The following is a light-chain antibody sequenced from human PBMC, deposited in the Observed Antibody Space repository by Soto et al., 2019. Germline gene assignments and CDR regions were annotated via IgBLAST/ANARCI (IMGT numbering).Light chain of an antibody. Sequence: DIVMTQSPDSLAVSLGERATINCKSSQSVLYSSNNKNYFAWYQHKPGQAPRLLIYDASTRATGIPDRFSGGGSGTEFTLTISSLQSEDFVVYYCQQYNSWPPITFGQGTRLEI. J-gene: IGKJ5*01. V-gene: IGKV4-1*01. CDR1: QSVLYSSNNKNY. CDR2: DAS. CDR3: QQYNSWPPIT.